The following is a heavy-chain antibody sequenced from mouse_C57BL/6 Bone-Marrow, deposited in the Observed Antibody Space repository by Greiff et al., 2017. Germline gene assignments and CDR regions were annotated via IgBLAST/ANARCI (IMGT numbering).Heavy chain of an antibody. CDR1: GYTFTSYW. CDR3: AKGWLRAY. Sequence: VQLQQSGAELVRPGTSVKLSCKASGYTFTSYWMHWVKQRPGQGLEWIGVIDPSDSYTNYNQKFKGKATLTVDTSSSTAYMQLSSLTSEDAAVYYCAKGWLRAYWGQGTLVTVSA. CDR2: IDPSDSYT. D-gene: IGHD2-3*01. J-gene: IGHJ3*01. V-gene: IGHV1-59*01.